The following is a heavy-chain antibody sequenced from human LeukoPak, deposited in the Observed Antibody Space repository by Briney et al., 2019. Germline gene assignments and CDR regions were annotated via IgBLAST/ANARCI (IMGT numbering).Heavy chain of an antibody. CDR2: ISGSGGST. CDR3: AKEYDFWSGYLRANFDY. J-gene: IGHJ4*02. CDR1: GFTFSSYA. D-gene: IGHD3-3*01. Sequence: PGGSLRLSCAASGFTFSSYAMSWVRQAPGKGLEWVSAISGSGGSTYYADSVKGRFTISRENSKNTLYLQMNSLRAEDTAVYYCAKEYDFWSGYLRANFDYWGQGTLVTVSS. V-gene: IGHV3-23*01.